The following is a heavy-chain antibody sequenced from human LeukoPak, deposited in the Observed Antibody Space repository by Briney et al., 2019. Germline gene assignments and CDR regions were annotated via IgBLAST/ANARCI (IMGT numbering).Heavy chain of an antibody. J-gene: IGHJ5*02. CDR1: GFTFSSYS. Sequence: GGSLRLSCAASGFTFSSYSMNWVRQAPGKGLEWVSSISSSSSYIYYADSVKGRFTISNDNAKNSLYLQMNSLRAEDTAVYYCARDQLRESTYYDFWSGTYNWFDPWGQGTLDTVSS. D-gene: IGHD3-3*01. V-gene: IGHV3-21*01. CDR3: ARDQLRESTYYDFWSGTYNWFDP. CDR2: ISSSSSYI.